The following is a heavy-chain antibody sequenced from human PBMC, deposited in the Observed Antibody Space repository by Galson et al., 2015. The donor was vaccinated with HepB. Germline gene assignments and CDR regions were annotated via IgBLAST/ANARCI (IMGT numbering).Heavy chain of an antibody. D-gene: IGHD4-11*01. Sequence: SLRLSCAASGFTFSICSMNWVRQAPGKGLEWVSSISSSSSYIFDADSVKGRFTISRDNAKSSLYLQMNSLRAEDTAVYYCARANDYSNYVGYYYYYYMDVWGKGTTVTVSS. CDR1: GFTFSICS. J-gene: IGHJ6*03. V-gene: IGHV3-21*01. CDR2: ISSSSSYI. CDR3: ARANDYSNYVGYYYYYYMDV.